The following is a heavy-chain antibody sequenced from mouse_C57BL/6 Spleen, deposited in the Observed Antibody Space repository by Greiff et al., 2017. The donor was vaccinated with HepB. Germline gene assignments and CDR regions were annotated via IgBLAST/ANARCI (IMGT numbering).Heavy chain of an antibody. CDR2: ISDGGSYT. D-gene: IGHD1-1*01. Sequence: EVKLVESGGGLVKPGGSLKLSCAASGFTFSSYAMSWVRQTPEKRLEWVATISDGGSYTYYPDNVKGRFTISRDNAKNNLYLQMSHLKSEDTAMYYCARDDYYGLFAYWGQGTLVTVSA. CDR1: GFTFSSYA. V-gene: IGHV5-4*01. CDR3: ARDDYYGLFAY. J-gene: IGHJ3*01.